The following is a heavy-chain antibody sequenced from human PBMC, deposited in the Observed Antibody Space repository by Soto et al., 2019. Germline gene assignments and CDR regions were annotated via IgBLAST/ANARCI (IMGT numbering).Heavy chain of an antibody. Sequence: LSLTCTVSGDSISSSSYDWGWIRQPPGKGLEWIGNIYSSGSTYYNPSLKSRLTMSVDTSKNQFSLNLRSVTAADTAVYYCAKPSLIYGMDVWGQGTTVTVSS. CDR3: AKPSLIYGMDV. J-gene: IGHJ6*02. V-gene: IGHV4-39*01. CDR2: IYSSGST. CDR1: GDSISSSSYD.